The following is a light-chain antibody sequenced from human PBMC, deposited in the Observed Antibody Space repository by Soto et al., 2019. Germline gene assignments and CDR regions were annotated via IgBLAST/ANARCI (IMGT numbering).Light chain of an antibody. CDR3: FSFTTDWTHV. J-gene: IGLJ1*01. CDR1: SSDIGAYNY. CDR2: EVS. Sequence: LTQPASVSGSPGQSITISCTGSSSDIGAYNYVSWFQQYPGKAPKLIISEVSNRPSGVSNRFSGSESGTAASLTISGLQTEDEADYFCFSFTTDWTHVFGTGTKVTVL. V-gene: IGLV2-14*01.